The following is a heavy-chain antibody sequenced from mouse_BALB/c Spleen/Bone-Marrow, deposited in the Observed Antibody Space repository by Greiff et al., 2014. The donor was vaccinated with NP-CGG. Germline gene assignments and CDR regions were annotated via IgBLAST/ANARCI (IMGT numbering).Heavy chain of an antibody. V-gene: IGHV1-69*01. CDR2: IDSSDSYT. Sequence: QVPLKQSGGWLLVPWGFVKISFQAFCSPFPYLWVHWGEQGAGQGLWWVGAIDSSDSYTSYNQKFKGKATLTVDESSSTAYMQLSSLTSEDSAVYYCARRGVYYYGSFDYWGQGTTLTVSS. J-gene: IGHJ2*01. D-gene: IGHD1-1*01. CDR3: ARRGVYYYGSFDY. CDR1: CSPFPYLW.